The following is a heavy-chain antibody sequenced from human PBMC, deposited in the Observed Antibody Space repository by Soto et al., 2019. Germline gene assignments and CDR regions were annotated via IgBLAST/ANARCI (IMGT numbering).Heavy chain of an antibody. V-gene: IGHV3-30*09. CDR1: GFTFSNYI. D-gene: IGHD2-21*01. J-gene: IGHJ6*02. CDR2: ISYDGSNK. Sequence: QVQLVESGGDVVQPGGSLRLSCAASGFTFSNYIFYWVRQAPGKGPEWVAAISYDGSNKQYADSVKGRFAISRDNPGNSVDLQMNSLRGDDTALYYCARGDPYSGMDVWGQGTTVTVSS. CDR3: ARGDPYSGMDV.